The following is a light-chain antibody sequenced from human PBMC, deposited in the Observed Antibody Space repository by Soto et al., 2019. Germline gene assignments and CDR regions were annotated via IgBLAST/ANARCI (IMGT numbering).Light chain of an antibody. CDR3: QQYSSSSVCT. CDR2: GPS. Sequence: ITQSAATVSVSPEEGVTLSCRASQSVSYNLAWDQQKPGQAPRLLIYGPSTRATGIPARFSGSGSGTEFTLTISSLQPDDFATYYSQQYSSSSVCTFGQGTKLDIK. V-gene: IGKV3-15*01. CDR1: QSVSYN. J-gene: IGKJ1*01.